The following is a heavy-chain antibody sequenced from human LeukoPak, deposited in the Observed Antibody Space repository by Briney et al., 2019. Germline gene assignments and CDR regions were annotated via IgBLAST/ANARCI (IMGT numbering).Heavy chain of an antibody. D-gene: IGHD3-3*01. CDR1: GYTFTGYY. Sequence: PKSSVKVSCKASGYTFTGYYMHGVRQAPGQGHEWMGWINPNSGGTNYAQKFQGRVTMTRDTSISTAYMELSRLRSDDTAVYYCATSPYYDFWSGYYPEQYWFDPWGQGTVVTVSS. J-gene: IGHJ5*02. CDR2: INPNSGGT. CDR3: ATSPYYDFWSGYYPEQYWFDP. V-gene: IGHV1-2*02.